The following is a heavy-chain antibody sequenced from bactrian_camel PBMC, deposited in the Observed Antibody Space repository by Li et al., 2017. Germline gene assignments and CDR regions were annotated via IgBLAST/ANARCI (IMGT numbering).Heavy chain of an antibody. CDR1: GFTVSAYA. CDR2: ISAGGGLT. J-gene: IGHJ4*01. CDR3: AKDRALDYGLGPSLYDYND. Sequence: VQLVESGGGLVQPGGSLRISCEASGFTVSAYAMSWVRQAPGKGLEWVSVISAGGGLTYYADSVKGRFSISRDNGRNTMYLQLNSLQIEDMGMYYCAKDRALDYGLGPSLYDYNDWGQGTQVTVS. V-gene: IGHV3S40*01. D-gene: IGHD5*01.